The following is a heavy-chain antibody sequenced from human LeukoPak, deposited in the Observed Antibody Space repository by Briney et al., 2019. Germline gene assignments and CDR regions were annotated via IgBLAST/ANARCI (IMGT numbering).Heavy chain of an antibody. CDR2: MNPNSGNT. Sequence: GASVKVSCKASGYTFTSYDINWVRQATGQGLEWMGWMNPNSGNTGYAQKFQGRVTMTRNTSISTAYMELSSLRSEDTAVYYCARVTIVRRVAYYYYMDVWGKGTTVTISS. D-gene: IGHD3-10*01. CDR3: ARVTIVRRVAYYYYMDV. V-gene: IGHV1-8*01. CDR1: GYTFTSYD. J-gene: IGHJ6*03.